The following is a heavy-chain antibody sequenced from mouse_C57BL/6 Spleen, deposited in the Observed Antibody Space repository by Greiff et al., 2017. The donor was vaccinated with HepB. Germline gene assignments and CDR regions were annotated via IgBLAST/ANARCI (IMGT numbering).Heavy chain of an antibody. Sequence: EVQLQQSGAELVRPGASVKLSCTASGFNIKDDYMHWVKQRPEQGLEWIGWIDPENGDTEYASKFQGKATITADTSSNTASLQLSSLTSEDTAVYYCTTGDGSSYGEAYWGQGTLVTVSA. D-gene: IGHD1-1*01. V-gene: IGHV14-4*01. CDR2: IDPENGDT. CDR3: TTGDGSSYGEAY. CDR1: GFNIKDDY. J-gene: IGHJ3*01.